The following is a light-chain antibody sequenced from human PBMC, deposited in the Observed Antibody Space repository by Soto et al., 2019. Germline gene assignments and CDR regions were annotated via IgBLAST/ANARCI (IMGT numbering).Light chain of an antibody. Sequence: QSVLTQPASVSGSPGQSITISCTGTSSDVGSYNLVSWYQQHPGKAPKLMIYEVSKQPSGVSNRFSGSKSGNTASLTISGLQAEDEADYYCCSYAGSSTPVVFGGGTKLTVL. CDR3: CSYAGSSTPVV. CDR2: EVS. V-gene: IGLV2-23*02. CDR1: SSDVGSYNL. J-gene: IGLJ2*01.